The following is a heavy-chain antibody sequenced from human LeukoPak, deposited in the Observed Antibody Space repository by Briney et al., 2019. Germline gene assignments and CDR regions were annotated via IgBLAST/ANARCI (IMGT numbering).Heavy chain of an antibody. J-gene: IGHJ4*02. D-gene: IGHD3-10*01. CDR2: ISWNSGST. V-gene: IGHV3-9*01. Sequence: QPGRSLRLSCAASGFIFDDYAMHWVRQAPGKGLEWVSGISWNSGSTYYADSVKGRFTISRDNSRDTLYLQMNSLRAEDTAVYYCAKDFGGVLLRGLSDYWGQGTLVTVSS. CDR1: GFIFDDYA. CDR3: AKDFGGVLLRGLSDY.